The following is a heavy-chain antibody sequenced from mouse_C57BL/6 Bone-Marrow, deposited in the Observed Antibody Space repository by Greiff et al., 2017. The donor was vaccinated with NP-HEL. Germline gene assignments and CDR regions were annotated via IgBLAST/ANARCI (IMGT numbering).Heavy chain of an antibody. V-gene: IGHV5-6*01. Sequence: EVKLVESGGDLVKPGGSLKLSCAASGFTFSSYGMSWVRQTPDKRLEWVATISSGGSYTYYPDSVKGRFTISSDNAKNTLYLQMSSLKAEDTAMYYCARHDYWGQGTTLTVSS. CDR1: GFTFSSYG. CDR3: ARHDY. J-gene: IGHJ2*01. CDR2: ISSGGSYT.